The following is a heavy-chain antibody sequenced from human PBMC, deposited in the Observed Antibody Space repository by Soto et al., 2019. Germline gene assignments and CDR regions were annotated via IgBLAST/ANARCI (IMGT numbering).Heavy chain of an antibody. CDR3: AKGTQLFYYYAMDV. CDR2: LSGSGDTT. Sequence: ELQLLESGGGLAQPGGSLRLSCAASGFTFSSYGMNWVRQAPGKGLEWVSALSGSGDTTYYADSVRGRFSISRDNSKNTLYLQMSSLRGVDTAVYYCAKGTQLFYYYAMDVWGQGTTVTVSS. J-gene: IGHJ6*02. D-gene: IGHD3-10*01. V-gene: IGHV3-23*01. CDR1: GFTFSSYG.